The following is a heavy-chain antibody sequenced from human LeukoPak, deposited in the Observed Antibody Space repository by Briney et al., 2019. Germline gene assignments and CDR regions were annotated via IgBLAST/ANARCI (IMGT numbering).Heavy chain of an antibody. D-gene: IGHD3-16*01. CDR3: ARVLGAYSNVYGPDFDY. CDR1: GFTFSGYA. CDR2: ISGSGDNT. V-gene: IGHV3-23*01. J-gene: IGHJ4*02. Sequence: GGSLRLSCAASGFTFSGYAMTWVRQSPGKGLEWVSGISGSGDNTYYTDSLKGRFTISRDNAKNSLYLQMNSLRAEDTAVYYCARVLGAYSNVYGPDFDYWGQGTLVTVSS.